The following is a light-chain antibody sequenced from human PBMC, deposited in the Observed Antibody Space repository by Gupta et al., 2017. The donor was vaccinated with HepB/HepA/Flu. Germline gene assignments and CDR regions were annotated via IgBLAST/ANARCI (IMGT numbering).Light chain of an antibody. CDR2: GNS. Sequence: QSVLTQPPAVSGAPGQRVTISCSGSSSNIGAGYDVHWYQQLPGKAPKLLIYGNSNRPSGVPDRISGSKSVTSASLAITGLQAEDEADYDCQSYDSSLSGYVFGTGTKVTVL. V-gene: IGLV1-40*01. J-gene: IGLJ1*01. CDR1: SSNIGAGYD. CDR3: QSYDSSLSGYV.